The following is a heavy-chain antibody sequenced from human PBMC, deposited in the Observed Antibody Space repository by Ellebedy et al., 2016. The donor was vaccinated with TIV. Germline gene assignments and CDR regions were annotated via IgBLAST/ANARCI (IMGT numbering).Heavy chain of an antibody. CDR1: GYTFTNYD. D-gene: IGHD3-16*02. CDR2: TNAGNGNT. V-gene: IGHV1-18*01. J-gene: IGHJ4*02. CDR3: ARDQGDDYVWGSYLDY. Sequence: AASVKVSCKASGYTFTNYDIIWVRQAPGQRLEWMGWTNAGNGNTRYSQKFQGRVTMTTDTSTSTAYMELRSLRSDDTAVYYCARDQGDDYVWGSYLDYWGQGTLVTVSS.